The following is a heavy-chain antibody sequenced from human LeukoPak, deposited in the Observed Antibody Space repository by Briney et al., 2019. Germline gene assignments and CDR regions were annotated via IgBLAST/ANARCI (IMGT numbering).Heavy chain of an antibody. J-gene: IGHJ4*02. V-gene: IGHV3-43*02. D-gene: IGHD3-22*01. CDR1: GFTFDDYA. Sequence: PGGSLRLSCAASGFTFDDYAMHRVRQAPGKGLEWVSLISGDGGSTYYTDSVKGRFTISRDNSKNSLYLQMNSLRTEDTALYYCAKDRYTGGGYFPLGYWGQGTLVTVSS. CDR3: AKDRYTGGGYFPLGY. CDR2: ISGDGGST.